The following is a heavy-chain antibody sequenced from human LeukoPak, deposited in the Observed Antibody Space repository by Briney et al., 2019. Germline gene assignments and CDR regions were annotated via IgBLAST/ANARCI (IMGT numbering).Heavy chain of an antibody. CDR2: IYYSGST. J-gene: IGHJ4*02. CDR1: GGSISSSSYY. V-gene: IGHV4-39*01. CDR3: ARQKDIVVVVAATIFDY. Sequence: SETLSLTCTVSGGSISSSSYYWGWIRQPPGKGLEWIGRIYYSGSTYYNPSLKSRVTISVDTSKNQFSLKLSSVTAADTAVYYCARQKDIVVVVAATIFDYWGQGTLVAVSS. D-gene: IGHD2-15*01.